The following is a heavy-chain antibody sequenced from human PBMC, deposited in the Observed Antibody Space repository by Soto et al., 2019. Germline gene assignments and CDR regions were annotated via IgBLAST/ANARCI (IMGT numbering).Heavy chain of an antibody. D-gene: IGHD5-18*01. CDR2: IYTSGST. V-gene: IGHV4-4*07. CDR3: AVGTAMGRSGGGYY. CDR1: GGSISSYY. Sequence: QVQLQESGPGLVKPSETLSLTCTVSGGSISSYYWSWIRQPAGKGLEWIGRIYTSGSTNHNPSLKRRVTMSVDTSKSQFSLKLSSVTAADAAVYYCAVGTAMGRSGGGYYWGQGTLVTVAS. J-gene: IGHJ4*02.